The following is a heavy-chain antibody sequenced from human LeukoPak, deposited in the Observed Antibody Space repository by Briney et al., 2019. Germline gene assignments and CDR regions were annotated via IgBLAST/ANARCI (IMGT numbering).Heavy chain of an antibody. Sequence: GGSLRLSCAASGFTFSSYSMNWVRQAPGKGLEWVSYISSSSSTIYYADSVKGRFTISRDNAKNTLYLQMNSLRAEDTAVYYCARGSSTSSSGWGQGTLVTVSS. CDR1: GFTFSSYS. V-gene: IGHV3-48*04. J-gene: IGHJ4*02. CDR2: ISSSSSTI. D-gene: IGHD2-2*01. CDR3: ARGSSTSSSG.